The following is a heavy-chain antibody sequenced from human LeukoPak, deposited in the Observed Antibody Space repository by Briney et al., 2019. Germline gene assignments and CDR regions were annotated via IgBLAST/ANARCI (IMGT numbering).Heavy chain of an antibody. CDR1: GGSISSSSYY. V-gene: IGHV4-39*07. D-gene: IGHD2-21*02. CDR2: IYYSGST. Sequence: SETLSLTCTVSGGSISSSSYYWGWIRQPPGKGLEWIGSIYYSGSTYYNPSLKSRVTISVDTSKNQFSLKLSSVTAADTAVYYCARDPLTRPFDYWGQGTLVTVSS. CDR3: ARDPLTRPFDY. J-gene: IGHJ4*02.